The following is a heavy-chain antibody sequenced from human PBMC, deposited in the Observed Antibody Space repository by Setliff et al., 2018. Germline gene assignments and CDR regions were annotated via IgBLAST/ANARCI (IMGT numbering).Heavy chain of an antibody. J-gene: IGHJ4*02. D-gene: IGHD1-26*01. V-gene: IGHV4-39*01. CDR1: GESFSGHY. CDR2: IYYSGST. Sequence: PSETLSLTCAVYGESFSGHYWGWIRQPPGKGLVWIGSIYYSGSTYYNPSLKTRVTISVDTSKNQFSLKLSFVTAADTAVYYCARHPSSGSYYGGSIFYFDDWGPGILVTVSS. CDR3: ARHPSSGSYYGGSIFYFDD.